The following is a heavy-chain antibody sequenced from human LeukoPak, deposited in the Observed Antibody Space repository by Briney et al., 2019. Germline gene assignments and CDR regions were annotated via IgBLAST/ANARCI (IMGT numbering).Heavy chain of an antibody. CDR2: ISAYNGNT. CDR3: ASTLSYDYYDSSGYYLSPFDY. V-gene: IGHV1-18*01. D-gene: IGHD3-22*01. CDR1: GYTFTSYG. Sequence: ASVKVSCEASGYTFTSYGISWVRQAPGQGLEWMGWISAYNGNTNYAQKLQGRVTMTTDTSTSTAYMELSSLRSEDTAVYYCASTLSYDYYDSSGYYLSPFDYWGQGTLVTVSS. J-gene: IGHJ4*02.